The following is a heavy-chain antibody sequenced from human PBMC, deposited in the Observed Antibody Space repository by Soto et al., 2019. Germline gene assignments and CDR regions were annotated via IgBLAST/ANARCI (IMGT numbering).Heavy chain of an antibody. J-gene: IGHJ6*02. CDR1: GGSINSYW. CDR3: APLSVSLSGPYGIHV. Sequence: SETLSLTCSVSGGSINSYWWSWIRQPAGKGLEWIGRVYSSGTTDYNPSLNSRATMSVETSKNQFSLKLSSVTAADTAVYYCAPLSVSLSGPYGIHVWGQGTTVTVSS. V-gene: IGHV4-4*07. CDR2: VYSSGTT. D-gene: IGHD2-15*01.